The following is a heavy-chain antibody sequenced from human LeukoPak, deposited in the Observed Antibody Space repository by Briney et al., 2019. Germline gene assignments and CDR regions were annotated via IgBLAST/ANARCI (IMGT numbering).Heavy chain of an antibody. J-gene: IGHJ5*02. Sequence: GHSVKVSCKASGYTFTDYSLHWMRQAPGQGLEWMGWINTNSGDTNFAQKLQGRVTMTRDTSVSTAYMELTSLTSDDTAVYYCAFLATAAGVNHWGQGTLVTVSS. CDR3: AFLATAAGVNH. CDR2: INTNSGDT. D-gene: IGHD6-13*01. CDR1: GYTFTDYS. V-gene: IGHV1-2*02.